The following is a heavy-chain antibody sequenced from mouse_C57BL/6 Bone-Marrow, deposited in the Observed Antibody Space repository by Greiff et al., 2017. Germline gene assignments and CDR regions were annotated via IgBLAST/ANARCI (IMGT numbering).Heavy chain of an antibody. V-gene: IGHV6-3*01. CDR3: TDISAVVAVAMDY. J-gene: IGHJ4*01. D-gene: IGHD1-1*01. CDR2: IRLKSDDYAT. CDR1: GFTFSNYW. Sequence: EVKVEESGGGLVQPGGSMKLSCVASGFTFSNYWMNWVRQSPEKGLEWVAQIRLKSDDYATNYAESVKGRFTISRDDSKSSVYLQLNTLRAADTGIYSCTDISAVVAVAMDYWGQGTSVTVSS.